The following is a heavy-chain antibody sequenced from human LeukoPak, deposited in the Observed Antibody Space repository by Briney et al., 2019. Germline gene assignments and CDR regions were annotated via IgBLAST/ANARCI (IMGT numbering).Heavy chain of an antibody. V-gene: IGHV3-74*01. Sequence: PGGSLRLSCADSGFTFSSYLMHWVRQAPGKGLVWVSRINSDGSITTYADSVKGRFTISRDNAKNTLYLQMNSLRAEDTAVYYCAGGISATGGGWGQGTMVTVSS. CDR3: AGGISATGGG. J-gene: IGHJ3*01. CDR2: INSDGSIT. CDR1: GFTFSSYL. D-gene: IGHD6-13*01.